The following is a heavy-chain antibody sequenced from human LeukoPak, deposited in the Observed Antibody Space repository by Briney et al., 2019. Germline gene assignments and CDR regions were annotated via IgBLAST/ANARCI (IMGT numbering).Heavy chain of an antibody. V-gene: IGHV3-21*01. Sequence: PGGSLRLSCAASGFTFSSYGMHWVRQAPGKGLEWVSSISSSSSYIYYADSVKGRFTISRDNAKNSLYLQMNSLRAEDTAVYYCARDKVGATGHYWGQGTLVTVSS. CDR2: ISSSSSYI. J-gene: IGHJ4*02. CDR1: GFTFSSYG. D-gene: IGHD1-26*01. CDR3: ARDKVGATGHY.